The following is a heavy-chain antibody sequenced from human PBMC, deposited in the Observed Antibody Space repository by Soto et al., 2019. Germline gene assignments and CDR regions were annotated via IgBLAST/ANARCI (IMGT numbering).Heavy chain of an antibody. J-gene: IGHJ6*03. CDR1: GFTFSSYA. Sequence: GGSLRLSCAASGFTFSSYAMSWVRQAPGKGLEWVSAISGSGGSTYYADSVKGRFTISRDNSKNTLYLQMNSLRAEDTAVYYCAKDPIAAAGTPAVLGYMDVWGKGTTVTVSS. D-gene: IGHD6-13*01. CDR3: AKDPIAAAGTPAVLGYMDV. CDR2: ISGSGGST. V-gene: IGHV3-23*01.